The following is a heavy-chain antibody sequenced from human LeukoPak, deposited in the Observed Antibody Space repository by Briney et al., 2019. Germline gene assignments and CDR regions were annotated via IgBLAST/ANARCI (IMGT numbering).Heavy chain of an antibody. D-gene: IGHD3-10*01. CDR2: TYYRSNWYN. V-gene: IGHV6-1*01. CDR3: ARARLHHNYGSGTSFDY. J-gene: IGHJ4*02. Sequence: SQTVSLTCAISGDSVSSNSAAWNWIRQSPSRGLEWLGKTYYRSNWYNDYAISVKGRITINPDTSKNQFSLQLNSVTPEDTAVYYCARARLHHNYGSGTSFDYWGQGTLVTVSS. CDR1: GDSVSSNSAA.